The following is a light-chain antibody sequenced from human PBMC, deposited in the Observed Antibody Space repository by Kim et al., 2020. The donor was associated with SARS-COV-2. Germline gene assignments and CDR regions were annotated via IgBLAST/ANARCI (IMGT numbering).Light chain of an antibody. CDR2: DAS. CDR1: QGVSNY. Sequence: LSPGERAPLSCRTSQGVSNYLAWYQQRPGQAPRLLIDDASHRATGVPVRFSGSGSGTDFTLTITTLEPEDFAIYYCQQRDSWPPTFGQGTRLEIK. V-gene: IGKV3-11*01. CDR3: QQRDSWPPT. J-gene: IGKJ5*01.